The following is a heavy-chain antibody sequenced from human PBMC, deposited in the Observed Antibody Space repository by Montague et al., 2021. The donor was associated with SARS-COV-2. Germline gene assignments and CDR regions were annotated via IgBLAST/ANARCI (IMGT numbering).Heavy chain of an antibody. V-gene: IGHV2-5*02. D-gene: IGHD6-6*01. Sequence: LVKPTQTLTLTCTFSGFSLSTRTVGVGWIRQPPGKALEWLALIYWDDDKRYSPSLKSRLTITKVTSKNQVVLTMTNMDPVDTATYYCAHRLPAVAAFDYWGQGTRVTVAS. CDR3: AHRLPAVAAFDY. CDR1: GFSLSTRTVG. J-gene: IGHJ4*02. CDR2: IYWDDDK.